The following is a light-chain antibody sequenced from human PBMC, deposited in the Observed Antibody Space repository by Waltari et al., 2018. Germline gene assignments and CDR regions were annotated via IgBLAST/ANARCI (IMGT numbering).Light chain of an antibody. Sequence: DIQMTQSPSTLSASVGDRFTITCRASQSISNWLAWYQQKPGKDPKLLIYKASTLESGVPSRFSGSGSGTEFTHTISSLQPDDFATYYCQQYNSYSLLTFGGGTKVEIK. CDR2: KAS. CDR3: QQYNSYSLLT. CDR1: QSISNW. V-gene: IGKV1-5*03. J-gene: IGKJ4*01.